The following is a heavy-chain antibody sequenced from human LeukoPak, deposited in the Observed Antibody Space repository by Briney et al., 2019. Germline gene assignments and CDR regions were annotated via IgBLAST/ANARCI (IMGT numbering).Heavy chain of an antibody. CDR3: ARGQYYYDSSGYPTWFDY. CDR2: ISSSSSTI. CDR1: GFTFSSYS. J-gene: IGHJ4*02. Sequence: GGSLRLSCAASGFTFSSYSTNWVRQAPGKGLEWVSYISSSSSTIYYADSVKGRFTISRDNAKNSLYLQMNSLRDEDTAVYYCARGQYYYDSSGYPTWFDYWGQGTLVTVSS. V-gene: IGHV3-48*02. D-gene: IGHD3-22*01.